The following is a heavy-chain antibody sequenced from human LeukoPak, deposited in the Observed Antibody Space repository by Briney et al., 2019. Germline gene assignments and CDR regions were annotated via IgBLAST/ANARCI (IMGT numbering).Heavy chain of an antibody. CDR3: ARDGRQAAARGWFDP. Sequence: GGSLRLSCAASGFTFSSYSMNWVRQAPGKGLEWVSYISSSSSTIYYADSVKGRFTISRDNAKNSLYLQMNSLRAEDTAVYYCARDGRQAAARGWFDPWGQGTLVTVSS. D-gene: IGHD6-13*01. CDR2: ISSSSSTI. CDR1: GFTFSSYS. J-gene: IGHJ5*02. V-gene: IGHV3-48*04.